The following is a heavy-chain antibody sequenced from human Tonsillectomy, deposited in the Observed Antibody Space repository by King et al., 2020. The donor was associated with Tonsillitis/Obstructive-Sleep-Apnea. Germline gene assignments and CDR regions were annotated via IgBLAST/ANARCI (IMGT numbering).Heavy chain of an antibody. CDR2: ISSSSSYI. CDR3: ARAGYYDFWSGYRFDP. CDR1: GFTFSSYS. D-gene: IGHD3-3*01. V-gene: IGHV3-21*01. Sequence: VQLVESGGGLVKPGGSLRLSCAASGFTFSSYSMNWVRQAPGKGLEWVSSISSSSSYIYYADSVRGRFTISRDNATNSLYLQMNSLRAEDTAVYYCARAGYYDFWSGYRFDPWGQGTLVTVSS. J-gene: IGHJ5*02.